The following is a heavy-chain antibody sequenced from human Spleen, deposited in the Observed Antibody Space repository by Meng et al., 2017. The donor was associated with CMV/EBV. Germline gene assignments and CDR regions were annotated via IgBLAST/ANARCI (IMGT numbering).Heavy chain of an antibody. V-gene: IGHV4-59*01. Sequence: SETLSLTCTVSGDSIRSYYWNWIRQPPGKGLEWIGYIYYSGNTNYNPSLKSRVTISVDTSKNQFSLKLSSVTAAETAVYYCAREDTPGHYYGMDVWGQGTTVTVSS. CDR3: AREDTPGHYYGMDV. CDR2: IYYSGNT. CDR1: GDSIRSYY. D-gene: IGHD2-15*01. J-gene: IGHJ6*02.